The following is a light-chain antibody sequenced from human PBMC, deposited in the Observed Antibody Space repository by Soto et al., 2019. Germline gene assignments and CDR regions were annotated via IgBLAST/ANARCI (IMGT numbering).Light chain of an antibody. J-gene: IGKJ2*01. CDR1: QGISNY. Sequence: DIQMTQSPSSLSASVGDRVTITCQASQGISNYLNWYQQKAGKAPKLLIYDASNLEAGVPLRFSGSGSGTDFALTISSLQPEDIATYYCQQYDNLKYTFGQGTKLEIK. V-gene: IGKV1-33*01. CDR2: DAS. CDR3: QQYDNLKYT.